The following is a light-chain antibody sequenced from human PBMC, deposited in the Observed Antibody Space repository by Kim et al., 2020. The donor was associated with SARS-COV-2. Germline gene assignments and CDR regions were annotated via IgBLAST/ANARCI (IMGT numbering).Light chain of an antibody. V-gene: IGKV1-39*01. CDR2: AAS. CDR3: QQSYSNPPEYT. Sequence: IQMTQSPSSLSASVGDRVTITCRASQYISNYLNWYQQRPGKAPKVLIYAASILQSGVPPRFSGSGSGTDFTLTISGLQPEDFATYYCQQSYSNPPEYTFGQGTKLEI. CDR1: QYISNY. J-gene: IGKJ2*01.